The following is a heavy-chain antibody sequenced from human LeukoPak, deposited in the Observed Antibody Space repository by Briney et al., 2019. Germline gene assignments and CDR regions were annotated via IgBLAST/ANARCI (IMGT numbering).Heavy chain of an antibody. CDR2: IRYDGSNK. V-gene: IGHV3-30*02. D-gene: IGHD2-2*01. CDR3: AKDSYCSSTSCYGNWFDP. Sequence: HPGGSLRLSCAASGFTFSSYGMHWVRQAPGKGLEWVAFIRYDGSNKYYADSVKGRFTISRDNSKNTLYLQMNSLRAEDTAVYYCAKDSYCSSTSCYGNWFDPWGQGTLVTVSS. J-gene: IGHJ5*02. CDR1: GFTFSSYG.